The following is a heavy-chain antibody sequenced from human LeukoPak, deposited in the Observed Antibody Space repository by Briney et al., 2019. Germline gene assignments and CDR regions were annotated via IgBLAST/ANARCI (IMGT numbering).Heavy chain of an antibody. CDR2: INSSGSTI. CDR1: GFTFSDYY. Sequence: GGSLRLSCEASGFTFSDYYMSWVRQAPGEGREWVSYINSSGSTICYADSVKGRFTISRHNANDSAYLQMNSLRAEDTAVYYCARAHIVGATVDYGGQGTLLTVFS. V-gene: IGHV3-11*04. CDR3: ARAHIVGATVDY. D-gene: IGHD1-26*01. J-gene: IGHJ4*02.